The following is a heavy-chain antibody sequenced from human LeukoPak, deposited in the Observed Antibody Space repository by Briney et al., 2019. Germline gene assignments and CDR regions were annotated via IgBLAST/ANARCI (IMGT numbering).Heavy chain of an antibody. CDR2: ISWNSGSI. J-gene: IGHJ4*02. Sequence: GRSLRLSCAASGFTFDDYAMHWVRQAPGKGLEWVSGISWNSGSIGYADSVKGRFTISRDNAKNSLYLQMNSLRAEDMALYYCAKGSQDIAAAGGFDYWGQGTLVTVSS. CDR3: AKGSQDIAAAGGFDY. D-gene: IGHD6-13*01. V-gene: IGHV3-9*03. CDR1: GFTFDDYA.